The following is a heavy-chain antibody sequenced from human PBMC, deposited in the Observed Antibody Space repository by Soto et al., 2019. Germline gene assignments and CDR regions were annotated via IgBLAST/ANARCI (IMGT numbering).Heavy chain of an antibody. D-gene: IGHD1-26*01. CDR2: INPNSGGT. CDR1: GYTFTGYY. Sequence: ASVKVSCKASGYTFTGYYMHWVRQAPGQGLEWMGWINPNSGGTNYAQKFQGWVTMTRDTSISTAYMELSRLRSDDTAVYYCARAVRYRGSYSGMYYYYGMDVWGQGPTVTVSS. J-gene: IGHJ6*02. V-gene: IGHV1-2*04. CDR3: ARAVRYRGSYSGMYYYYGMDV.